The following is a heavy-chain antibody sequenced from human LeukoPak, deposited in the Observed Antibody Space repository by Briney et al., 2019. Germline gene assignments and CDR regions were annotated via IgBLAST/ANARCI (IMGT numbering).Heavy chain of an antibody. Sequence: PSETLSLTCAVYGGSFSGYYWSWIRQPPGKGLEWIGEINHSGSTNYNPSLKSRVTISVDTSKNQFSLKLSSVTAADTAVYYCASRGLWFGDHPLPNWFDPWGQGTLVTVSS. D-gene: IGHD3-10*01. V-gene: IGHV4-34*01. CDR2: INHSGST. CDR3: ASRGLWFGDHPLPNWFDP. CDR1: GGSFSGYY. J-gene: IGHJ5*02.